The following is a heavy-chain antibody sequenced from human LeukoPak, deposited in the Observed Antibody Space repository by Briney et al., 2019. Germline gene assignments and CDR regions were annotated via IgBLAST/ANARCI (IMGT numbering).Heavy chain of an antibody. CDR1: GFTFSSYW. D-gene: IGHD1-26*01. CDR3: ARANSGSYPFDY. J-gene: IGHJ4*02. Sequence: GGSLRLSCAASGFTFSSYWMHWVRQAPGKGLVWVSRNNTDGSSTSYADSVKGRFTISRDNAKNTLYLQMNGLRAEDTAVYYCARANSGSYPFDYWGQGTLVTVSS. V-gene: IGHV3-74*01. CDR2: NNTDGSST.